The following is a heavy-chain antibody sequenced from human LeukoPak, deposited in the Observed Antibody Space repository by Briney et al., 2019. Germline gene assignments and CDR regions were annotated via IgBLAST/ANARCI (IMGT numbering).Heavy chain of an antibody. CDR1: GYTFTSYG. D-gene: IGHD3-22*01. V-gene: IGHV1-18*01. CDR3: ARDPAYNYYDSSGFFQH. Sequence: SVKVSCKASGYTFTSYGISWVRQAPGQGLEWMGWISAYNGNTNYAQKLQGRVTMTTDTSTSTAYMELRSLRSDDTAVYYCARDPAYNYYDSSGFFQHWGQGTLVTVSS. CDR2: ISAYNGNT. J-gene: IGHJ1*01.